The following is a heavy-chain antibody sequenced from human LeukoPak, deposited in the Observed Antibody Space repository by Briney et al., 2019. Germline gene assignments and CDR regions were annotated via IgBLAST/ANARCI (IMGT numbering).Heavy chain of an antibody. J-gene: IGHJ4*02. Sequence: ASVKVSCEASGYTFTSYGISWVRQAPGQGLEWMVWISDYNGNTNYAQKLQGRVTMTTDTSKSTAYMELRSLRSDDTAVYYCARDKEGLRATMGLVFDYWGQRTLVTVSS. CDR2: ISDYNGNT. CDR1: GYTFTSYG. CDR3: ARDKEGLRATMGLVFDY. D-gene: IGHD5-12*01. V-gene: IGHV1-18*01.